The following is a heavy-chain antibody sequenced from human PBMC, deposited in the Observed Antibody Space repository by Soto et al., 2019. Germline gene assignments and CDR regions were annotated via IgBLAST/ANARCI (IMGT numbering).Heavy chain of an antibody. D-gene: IGHD6-19*01. CDR3: ARGYSSGDPTQHDAFDI. Sequence: GASVKVSCKASGGTFSSYAISWVRQAPGQGLEWMGGIIPIFGTANYAQKFQGRVTITADKSTSTAYMELSSLRSEDTAVYYCARGYSSGDPTQHDAFDIWGQGTMVTVSS. CDR1: GGTFSSYA. CDR2: IIPIFGTA. V-gene: IGHV1-69*06. J-gene: IGHJ3*02.